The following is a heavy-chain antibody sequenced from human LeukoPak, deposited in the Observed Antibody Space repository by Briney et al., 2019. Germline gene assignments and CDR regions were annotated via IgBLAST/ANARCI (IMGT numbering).Heavy chain of an antibody. J-gene: IGHJ5*02. V-gene: IGHV1-2*02. D-gene: IGHD5-12*01. CDR2: INPNSGGT. Sequence: ASVKVSCKASGYIFTGYYMHWVRQAPGQGLEWMGWINPNSGGTNYAQKFQGRVTMTRDTSISTAYMELSRLRSDDTAVYYCARDRQGLRVPIGWFDPWGQGTLVTVSS. CDR1: GYIFTGYY. CDR3: ARDRQGLRVPIGWFDP.